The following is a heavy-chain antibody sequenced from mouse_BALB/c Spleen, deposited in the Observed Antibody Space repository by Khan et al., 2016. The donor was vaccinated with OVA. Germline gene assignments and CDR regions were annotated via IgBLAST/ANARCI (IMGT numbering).Heavy chain of an antibody. CDR1: GYPFTDYK. CDR2: INPKNGDP. V-gene: IGHV1-18*01. J-gene: IGHJ2*01. D-gene: IGHD1-1*01. Sequence: VQLQQSGPELVKPGASVKIPCKASGYPFTDYKMDWVKQSHGKSLEWMGDINPKNGDPFYNQKFKGKATLTVDKSSSTAFMELRSLTSEDTAVYYCARTGYGSLGYWGQGTTLTVSS. CDR3: ARTGYGSLGY.